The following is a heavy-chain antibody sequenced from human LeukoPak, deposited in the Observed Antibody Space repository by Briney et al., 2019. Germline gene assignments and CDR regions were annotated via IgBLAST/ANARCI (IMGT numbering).Heavy chain of an antibody. CDR3: AKERGASGECAFDI. D-gene: IGHD3-10*01. J-gene: IGHJ3*02. CDR1: GFTFSSNW. V-gene: IGHV3-7*03. Sequence: GGSLRLSCAASGFTFSSNWMSWVRQAPGKGLERVAHKKPDGSEKYDVDSVKGRFTISRDNAKNSLYLQMNSLRADDTAVYYCAKERGASGECAFDIWGQGTMVTVSS. CDR2: KKPDGSEK.